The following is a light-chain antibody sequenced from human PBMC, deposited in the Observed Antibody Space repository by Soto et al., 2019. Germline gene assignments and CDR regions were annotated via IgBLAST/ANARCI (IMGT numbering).Light chain of an antibody. Sequence: DIVMTQSPLSLPVTPEEPASISCRSSQSLLHSNGYDYLDWYLQRPGQSPQLLIYLGSNRASGVPDRFSGSGSGTDFTLNISRVEAEDVGVYYCMQALQTPVTFGQGTKVEIK. V-gene: IGKV2-28*01. J-gene: IGKJ1*01. CDR2: LGS. CDR1: QSLLHSNGYDY. CDR3: MQALQTPVT.